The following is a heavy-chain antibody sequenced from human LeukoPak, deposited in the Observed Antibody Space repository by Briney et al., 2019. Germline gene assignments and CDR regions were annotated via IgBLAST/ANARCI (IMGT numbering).Heavy chain of an antibody. Sequence: SETLSLTCTVSGGSVSSGDYYWSWIRQLPGKGLEWIGYVYYSGSTYYNPSLKSRLTISVDTSKNRFSLKLSSVTAADTAVYYCARRRGNTSGFQGYYFDYWGQGTLVTVSS. CDR3: ARRRGNTSGFQGYYFDY. J-gene: IGHJ4*02. D-gene: IGHD6-19*01. CDR1: GGSVSSGDYY. CDR2: VYYSGST. V-gene: IGHV4-31*03.